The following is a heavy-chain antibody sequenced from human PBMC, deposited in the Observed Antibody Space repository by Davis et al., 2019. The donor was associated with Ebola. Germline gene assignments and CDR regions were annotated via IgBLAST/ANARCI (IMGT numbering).Heavy chain of an antibody. D-gene: IGHD3-10*01. J-gene: IGHJ6*02. V-gene: IGHV3-21*01. CDR1: GFTFSSYS. CDR2: ISSSSSYI. CDR3: ARDFPRFPYGMDV. Sequence: PGGSLRLSCAASGFTFSSYSMNWVRQAPGKGLEWVSSISSSSSYIYYADSVKGRFTISRDNAKNSLYLQMNSLRAEDTAVYYCARDFPRFPYGMDVWGQGTTVTVSS.